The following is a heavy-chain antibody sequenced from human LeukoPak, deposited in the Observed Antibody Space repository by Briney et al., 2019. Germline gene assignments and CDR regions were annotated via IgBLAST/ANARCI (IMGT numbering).Heavy chain of an antibody. CDR1: AFTFSNYW. D-gene: IGHD2-15*01. CDR3: ARYPGGYCSGGSCYSGYYYYYMDV. J-gene: IGHJ6*03. V-gene: IGHV3-7*01. CDR2: INQDGSEK. Sequence: GGSLRLSCAASAFTFSNYWMIWARQAPGKGLEWVANINQDGSEKYYVDSVKGRFTISRDNAKNSLYLQMNSLRAEDTAVYYCARYPGGYCSGGSCYSGYYYYYMDVWGKGTTVTISS.